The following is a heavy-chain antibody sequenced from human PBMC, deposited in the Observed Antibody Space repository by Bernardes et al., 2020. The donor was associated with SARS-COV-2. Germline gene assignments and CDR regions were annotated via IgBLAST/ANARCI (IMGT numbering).Heavy chain of an antibody. CDR2: IRSKAYGGTT. Sequence: GGSLRLSCTASGFTFGDYAMSWFRQAPGKGLEWVGFIRSKAYGGTTEYAASVKGRFTISRDDSKSIAYLQMNSLKTEDTAVYYCTRDGAGYCSSTSCYRVRYYYYYYGMDVWGQGTTVTVSS. CDR1: GFTFGDYA. CDR3: TRDGAGYCSSTSCYRVRYYYYYYGMDV. V-gene: IGHV3-49*03. D-gene: IGHD2-2*03. J-gene: IGHJ6*02.